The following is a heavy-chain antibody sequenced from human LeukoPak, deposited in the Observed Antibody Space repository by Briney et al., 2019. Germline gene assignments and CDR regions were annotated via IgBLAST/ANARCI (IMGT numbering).Heavy chain of an antibody. J-gene: IGHJ5*02. CDR2: ISGSGGST. CDR1: GFTFSSYA. CDR3: AKEGGSSTWYDGWFDP. Sequence: GGSLRLSCAAPGFTFSSYAMSWGRQAPGKGLEWVSGISGSGGSTYYADSVKGRFTISRDTSKNTLYLQMNTLRAEDTAVYYCAKEGGSSTWYDGWFDPWGQGTLVTVSS. D-gene: IGHD6-13*01. V-gene: IGHV3-23*01.